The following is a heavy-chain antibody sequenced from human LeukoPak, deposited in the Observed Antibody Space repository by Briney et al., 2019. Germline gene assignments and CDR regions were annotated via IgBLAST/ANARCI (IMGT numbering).Heavy chain of an antibody. CDR3: ASGNYYFTY. CDR1: GGSFSGYY. J-gene: IGHJ4*02. Sequence: ASETLSLTCAVYGGSFSGYYWSWIRQPPGKGLEWIGEINHSGSTNYNPSLKSRVTISVDTSKNQFSLQLNSVTPEDTAVYYCASGNYYFTYWGQGTLVTVSS. V-gene: IGHV4-34*01. D-gene: IGHD1-7*01. CDR2: INHSGST.